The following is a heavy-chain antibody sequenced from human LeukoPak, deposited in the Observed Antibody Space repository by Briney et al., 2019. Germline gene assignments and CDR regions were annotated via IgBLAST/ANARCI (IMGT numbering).Heavy chain of an antibody. D-gene: IGHD5-24*01. CDR2: IYYSGST. CDR1: GGSISSYY. J-gene: IGHJ4*02. CDR3: ARGVGDGYTYNY. Sequence: KPSETLSLTCTVSGGSISSYYWSWIRQPPGKGLEWIGYIYYSGSTNYNPSLKSRVTISVDTSKNQFSLKLSSVTAADTAVHYCARGVGDGYTYNYWGQGTLVTVSS. V-gene: IGHV4-59*01.